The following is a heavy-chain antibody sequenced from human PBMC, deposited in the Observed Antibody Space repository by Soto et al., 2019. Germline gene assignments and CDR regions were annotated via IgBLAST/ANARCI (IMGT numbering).Heavy chain of an antibody. V-gene: IGHV3-48*02. J-gene: IGHJ4*02. D-gene: IGHD5-18*01. CDR2: ISSSSSTI. CDR3: ARDPKGYSYGYSGGPDYFDY. Sequence: GGSLRLSCAASGFTFSSYSMNWVRQAPGKGLEWVSYISSSSSTIYYADSVKGRFTISRDNAKNSLYLQMNSLRDEDTAVYYCARDPKGYSYGYSGGPDYFDYWGQGTLVTVSS. CDR1: GFTFSSYS.